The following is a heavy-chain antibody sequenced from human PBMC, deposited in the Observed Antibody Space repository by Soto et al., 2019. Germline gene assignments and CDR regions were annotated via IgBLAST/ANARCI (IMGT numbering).Heavy chain of an antibody. CDR1: GFTFSSYA. CDR3: AKEALTVAGNNFDS. J-gene: IGHJ4*02. D-gene: IGHD6-19*01. Sequence: PGGSLRLSCAASGFTFSSYAMHWVRQAPGKGLEWVAVISYDGSNKYYADSVKGRFTISRDNAKKMVYLQMNGLRADDTAVYYCAKEALTVAGNNFDSWGQGTLVTVSS. V-gene: IGHV3-30-3*01. CDR2: ISYDGSNK.